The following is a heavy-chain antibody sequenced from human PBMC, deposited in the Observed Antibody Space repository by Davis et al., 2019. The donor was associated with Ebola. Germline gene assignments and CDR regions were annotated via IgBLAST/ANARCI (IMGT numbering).Heavy chain of an antibody. Sequence: PSETLPLTCTVSGGSISSGGYYWSWIRQHPGKGLEWIGYIYYSGSTYYNPSLKSRVTISVDTSKNQFSLKLSSVTAADTAVYYCARGTSTRFDYWGQGTLVTVSS. D-gene: IGHD2-15*01. CDR1: GGSISSGGYY. J-gene: IGHJ4*02. CDR2: IYYSGST. CDR3: ARGTSTRFDY. V-gene: IGHV4-31*03.